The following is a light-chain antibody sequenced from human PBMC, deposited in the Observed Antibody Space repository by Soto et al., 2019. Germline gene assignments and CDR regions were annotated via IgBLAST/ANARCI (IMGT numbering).Light chain of an antibody. J-gene: IGKJ1*01. V-gene: IGKV3D-15*01. CDR2: EAS. Sequence: SLGLLDVDSGARATLSCRASQTVGTTLAWYQQKPGQAPRLLIYEASTRDTGVPDRFSGSGSGTEFTLTISRLQPDDFAAYYCQHYNSYSDAFGQGTKVDI. CDR1: QTVGTT. CDR3: QHYNSYSDA.